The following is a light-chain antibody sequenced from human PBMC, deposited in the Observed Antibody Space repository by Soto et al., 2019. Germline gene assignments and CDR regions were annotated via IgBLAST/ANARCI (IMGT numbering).Light chain of an antibody. CDR3: QQYDGWPRT. V-gene: IGKV3-15*01. CDR1: ESVAGH. J-gene: IGKJ1*01. Sequence: EILMTQSPATLSVSPGERATLSCRASESVAGHLAWYQQKPGQAPKLLIHGASIRATGIPVRFSGSGSGTEFTLTISSLQSEDFAVYYCQQYDGWPRTFGQGTKVDI. CDR2: GAS.